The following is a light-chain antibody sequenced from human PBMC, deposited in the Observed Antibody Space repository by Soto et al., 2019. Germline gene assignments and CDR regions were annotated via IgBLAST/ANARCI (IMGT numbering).Light chain of an antibody. Sequence: DIQMTQSPSTLSAAVGDRVTITCRASQSISRWLVWYQQKPGKAPKLLIYDASSLESGVPSRFSGSGSGTEFTLTISSLQPDDFATYSCQQYNSYSWTFGQGTKVEIK. J-gene: IGKJ1*01. CDR2: DAS. CDR1: QSISRW. V-gene: IGKV1-5*01. CDR3: QQYNSYSWT.